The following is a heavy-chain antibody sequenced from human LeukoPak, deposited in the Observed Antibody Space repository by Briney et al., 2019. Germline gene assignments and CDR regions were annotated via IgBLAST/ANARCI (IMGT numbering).Heavy chain of an antibody. Sequence: PGRSLRLSCAASGFTFNIFGIHWVRQAPGKGLEWVAAISPDGNLEYYTESVKGRFTVPRDNSNNMIYLQMNSLRGEDSAVYYCAKINNYDDYWGQGTLVTVSS. CDR2: ISPDGNLE. D-gene: IGHD3-22*01. J-gene: IGHJ4*02. CDR3: AKINNYDDY. V-gene: IGHV3-30*18. CDR1: GFTFNIFG.